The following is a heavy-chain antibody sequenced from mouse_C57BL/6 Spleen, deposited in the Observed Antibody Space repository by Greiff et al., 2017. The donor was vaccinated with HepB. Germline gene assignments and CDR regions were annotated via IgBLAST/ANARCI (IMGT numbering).Heavy chain of an antibody. J-gene: IGHJ3*01. CDR3: ARGMPGSFAY. CDR1: GYTFTSYG. D-gene: IGHD4-1*01. CDR2: IYPRSGNT. Sequence: QVQLKESGAELARPGASVKLSCKASGYTFTSYGISWVKQRTGQGLEWIGEIYPRSGNTYYNEKFKGKATLTADKSSSTAYMELRSLTSEDSAVYFCARGMPGSFAYWGQGTLVTVSA. V-gene: IGHV1-81*01.